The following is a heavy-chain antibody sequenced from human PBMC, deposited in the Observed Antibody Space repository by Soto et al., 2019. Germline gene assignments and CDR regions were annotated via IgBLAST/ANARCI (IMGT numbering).Heavy chain of an antibody. J-gene: IGHJ5*02. CDR3: ARDVQQLVGWFDP. Sequence: SVKVSCEASGGTFSSYAISWVRQAPGQGLEWMGGIIPIFGTANYAQKFQGRVTITADESTSTAYMELSSLRSEDTAVYYCARDVQQLVGWFDPWGQGTLVTVSS. CDR1: GGTFSSYA. CDR2: IIPIFGTA. V-gene: IGHV1-69*13. D-gene: IGHD6-13*01.